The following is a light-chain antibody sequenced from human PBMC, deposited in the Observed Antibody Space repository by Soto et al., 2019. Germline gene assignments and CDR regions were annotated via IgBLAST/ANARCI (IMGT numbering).Light chain of an antibody. V-gene: IGKV3-15*01. CDR1: QSISSN. CDR3: QQNNNWPPT. CDR2: GAS. J-gene: IGKJ1*01. Sequence: EIVMTQSPATLSVSPGERATLSCRASQSISSNLAWYQQQPGQAPSLLIFGASTRATGIPARFSGSGSGTEFTLTISSLQSEDFAVYYCQQNNNWPPTFGQGTRVEIK.